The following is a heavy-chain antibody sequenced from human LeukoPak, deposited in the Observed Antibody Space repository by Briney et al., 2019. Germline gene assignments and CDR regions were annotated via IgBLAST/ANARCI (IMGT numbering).Heavy chain of an antibody. CDR1: IYTLRDYS. CDR2: VNTVSSYI. V-gene: IGHV3-21*01. Sequence: GGSLRLSCAASIYTLRDYSMNCVRQAPGKGLEWVASVNTVSSYIYYADSMRGRFTISRDNAKNSLFLQMNSLRAQYTAVYYWRRLRRTGYRSAFFYYYDHWGQGTLVTVSS. CDR3: RRLRRTGYRSAFFYYYDH. D-gene: IGHD3/OR15-3a*01. J-gene: IGHJ4*02.